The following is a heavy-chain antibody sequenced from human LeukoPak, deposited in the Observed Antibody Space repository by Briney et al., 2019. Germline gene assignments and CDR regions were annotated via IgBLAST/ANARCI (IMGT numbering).Heavy chain of an antibody. J-gene: IGHJ4*02. CDR2: ISAYNGNT. Sequence: ASVKVSCKASGYTFTSYGISWVRQAPGQGLEWMGWISAYNGNTNYAQKLQGRVTMTTDTSTSTAYMELRSLRSDDTAVYYCARDGPYYDSSGYWYYFDYWGQGTLVTVSS. V-gene: IGHV1-18*01. D-gene: IGHD3-22*01. CDR1: GYTFTSYG. CDR3: ARDGPYYDSSGYWYYFDY.